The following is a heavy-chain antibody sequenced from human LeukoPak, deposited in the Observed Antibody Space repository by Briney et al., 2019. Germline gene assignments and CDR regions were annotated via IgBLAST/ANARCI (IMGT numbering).Heavy chain of an antibody. D-gene: IGHD3-9*01. CDR2: IYSGGST. Sequence: AGGSLRLSCAASGFIVSSNYVNWVRQAPGKGLEWVSVIYSGGSTYYAYSVKGRFTISRDNSDNTVYLQMNSLTADDTAVYYCASGSNSGYNYWGQGTLVTVSS. CDR3: ASGSNSGYNY. V-gene: IGHV3-53*01. J-gene: IGHJ4*02. CDR1: GFIVSSNY.